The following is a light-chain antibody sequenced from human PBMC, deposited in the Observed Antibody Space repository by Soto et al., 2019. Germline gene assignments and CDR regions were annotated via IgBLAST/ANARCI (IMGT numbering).Light chain of an antibody. Sequence: EIVMTQSPATLSVSPGEGDTLSCKASQNVYNNLAWYQQRPGQHPRLLIYDASTRATGISARFSGRGYGTEFTLTISSLQSEDFAVYFCQQCRNWPLTFGGGNKVEIK. J-gene: IGKJ4*01. V-gene: IGKV3-15*01. CDR3: QQCRNWPLT. CDR2: DAS. CDR1: QNVYNN.